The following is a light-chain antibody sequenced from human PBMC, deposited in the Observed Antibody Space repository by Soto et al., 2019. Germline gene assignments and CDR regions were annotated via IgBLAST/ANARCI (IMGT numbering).Light chain of an antibody. J-gene: IGKJ4*01. V-gene: IGKV3-20*01. Sequence: EIVLTQSPGTLPLSPGERAALSCRASQRVSSSYLAWYQQKPGQAPRLLIYGASSRATGIPDRFSGSRSWTDFTPAISRPEPEDFAVYYCQQYGSSPLTFGGGTTVYLK. CDR1: QRVSSSY. CDR3: QQYGSSPLT. CDR2: GAS.